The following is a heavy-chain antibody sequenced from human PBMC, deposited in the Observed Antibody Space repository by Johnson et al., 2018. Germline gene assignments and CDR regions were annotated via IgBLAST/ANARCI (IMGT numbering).Heavy chain of an antibody. D-gene: IGHD4-17*01. CDR2: IRSKAYGGTT. CDR3: TSGSYGHAFAF. CDR1: GFTFGDYA. Sequence: VQLVQSGGGLVQPGRSXRLSCTASGFTFGDYAMSWFRQAPGKGLEWVGFIRSKAYGGTTEYAASVKGRFTISREDRKSIAYLQMNSLKTEDTAVYYCTSGSYGHAFAFWGQGTMVTVSS. J-gene: IGHJ3*01. V-gene: IGHV3-49*03.